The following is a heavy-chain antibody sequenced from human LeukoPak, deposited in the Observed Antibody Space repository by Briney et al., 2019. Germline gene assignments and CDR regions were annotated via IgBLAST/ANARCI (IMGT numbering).Heavy chain of an antibody. V-gene: IGHV3-53*01. CDR3: ARGGVNTMLRGVIRYYYMDV. J-gene: IGHJ6*03. Sequence: PGGSLRLSCAASGFTFSTYSMNCVRQDPGKGLEWVSVIYRGNSTYYADSVKGRFTISRDNSKNTLYLQMNSLRAEDTAVYYCARGGVNTMLRGVIRYYYMDVRGKGTTVTISS. CDR1: GFTFSTYS. D-gene: IGHD3-10*01. CDR2: IYRGNST.